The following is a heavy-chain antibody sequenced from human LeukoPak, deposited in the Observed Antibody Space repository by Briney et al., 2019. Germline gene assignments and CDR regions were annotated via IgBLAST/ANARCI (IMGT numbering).Heavy chain of an antibody. J-gene: IGHJ5*02. D-gene: IGHD3-22*01. CDR1: GFTFSSYA. CDR3: ARESDHYDSSGYYQGWFDP. V-gene: IGHV3-21*01. Sequence: GGSLRLSCAASGFTFSSYAMSWVRQAPGKGLEWVSSISSSSTYIYYADSVKGRFTISRDNAKNSLYLQMNSLRVEDTAVYYCARESDHYDSSGYYQGWFDPWGQGTLVTVSS. CDR2: ISSSSTYI.